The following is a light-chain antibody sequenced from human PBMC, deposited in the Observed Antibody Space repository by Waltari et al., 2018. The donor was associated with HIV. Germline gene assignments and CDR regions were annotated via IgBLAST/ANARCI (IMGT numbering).Light chain of an antibody. CDR3: QQYGSFSIT. V-gene: IGKV3-20*01. CDR1: QSVDSSY. CDR2: GAS. J-gene: IGKJ5*01. Sequence: ESVLTQSPGTLSLSPGERATLSCRASQSVDSSYLAWYQQKPGLAPRLLIYGASSRATGIPDRFSGSGSGTDFTLTISRLEPEDFAVYYCQQYGSFSITFGQGTRLEIK.